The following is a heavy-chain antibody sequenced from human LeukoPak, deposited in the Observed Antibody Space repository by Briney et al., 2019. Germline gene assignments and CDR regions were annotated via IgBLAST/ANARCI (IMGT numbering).Heavy chain of an antibody. D-gene: IGHD3-22*01. CDR3: ARRQYYYDSSGYLDWFDP. J-gene: IGHJ5*02. CDR1: GGSISSSSYY. Sequence: SETLSLTCTVSGGSISSSSYYWGWIRQPPGKGLEWIGSIYYSGSTYYNPSLKSQVTISVDTSKNQFSLKLSSVTAADTAVYYCARRQYYYDSSGYLDWFDPWGQGTLVTVSS. CDR2: IYYSGST. V-gene: IGHV4-39*01.